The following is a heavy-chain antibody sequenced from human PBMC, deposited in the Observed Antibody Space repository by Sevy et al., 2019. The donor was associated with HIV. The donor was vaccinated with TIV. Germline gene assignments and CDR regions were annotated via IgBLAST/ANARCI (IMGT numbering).Heavy chain of an antibody. CDR1: GYTFTSYG. CDR2: ISTFKVNT. V-gene: IGHV1-18*01. J-gene: IGHJ4*02. CDR3: ARDDCSSLSCHGSLLY. D-gene: IGHD2-2*01. Sequence: SSVKVSCKASGYTFTSYGISRVRQAPGQGLEWMGRISTFKVNTNNAQKFQGRVIMTTDTSTSTAYMELRSLRADDTAVYYCARDDCSSLSCHGSLLYWGQGTLVTVSS.